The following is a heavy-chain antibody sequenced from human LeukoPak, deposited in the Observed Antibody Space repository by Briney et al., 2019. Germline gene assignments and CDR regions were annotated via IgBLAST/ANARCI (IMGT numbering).Heavy chain of an antibody. Sequence: ASVKVSCKASGYTFTGYYMHWVRQAPGQGLEWMGWINPNSGGTNYAQKPQGRVTMTRDTSISTAYMELSRLRSDDTAVYYCARDQVVVPAATAFDYWGQGTLVTVSS. V-gene: IGHV1-2*02. CDR1: GYTFTGYY. CDR3: ARDQVVVPAATAFDY. J-gene: IGHJ4*02. D-gene: IGHD2-2*01. CDR2: INPNSGGT.